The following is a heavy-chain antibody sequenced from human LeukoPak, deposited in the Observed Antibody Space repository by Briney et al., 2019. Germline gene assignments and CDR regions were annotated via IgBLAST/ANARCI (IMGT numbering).Heavy chain of an antibody. J-gene: IGHJ3*02. CDR3: AREGYYDSSGYYHHDAFDI. Sequence: SETLSLTCTVPGGSISSGDYYWSWIRQPPGKGLEWIGYIYYSGSTNYNPSLKSRVTMSLDTSKNQFSLKLSSVTAADTAVYYCAREGYYDSSGYYHHDAFDIWGQGTMVTVSS. V-gene: IGHV4-30-4*02. CDR2: IYYSGST. D-gene: IGHD3-22*01. CDR1: GGSISSGDYY.